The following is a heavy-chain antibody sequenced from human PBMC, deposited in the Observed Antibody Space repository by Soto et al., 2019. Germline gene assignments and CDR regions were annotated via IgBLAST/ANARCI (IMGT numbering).Heavy chain of an antibody. D-gene: IGHD5-18*01. Sequence: GGSLRLSCAASGFTFSSYGMHWVRQAPGKGLEWVAIIWDDGRNKYYADAVKGRFTISRDNSKSALDLQMSSVRAEDTAVYYCARVEDTAMSTYYYYGMDVCGQGTTVTVSS. CDR2: IWDDGRNK. V-gene: IGHV3-30*02. CDR3: ARVEDTAMSTYYYYGMDV. J-gene: IGHJ6*02. CDR1: GFTFSSYG.